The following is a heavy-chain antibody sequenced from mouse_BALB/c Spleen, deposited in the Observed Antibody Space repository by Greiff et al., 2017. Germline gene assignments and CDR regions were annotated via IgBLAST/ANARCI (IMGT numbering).Heavy chain of an antibody. J-gene: IGHJ4*01. Sequence: EVQLVESGAELVKPGASVKLSCTASGFNIKDTYMHWVKQRPEQGLEWIGRIDPANGNTKYDPKFQGKATITADTSSNTAYLQLSSLTSEDTAVYYCALLPDAMDYWGQGTSVTVSS. V-gene: IGHV14-3*02. CDR3: ALLPDAMDY. CDR2: IDPANGNT. CDR1: GFNIKDTY.